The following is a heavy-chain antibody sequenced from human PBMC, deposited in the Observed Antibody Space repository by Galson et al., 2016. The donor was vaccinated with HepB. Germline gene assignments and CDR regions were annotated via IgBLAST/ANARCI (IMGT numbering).Heavy chain of an antibody. V-gene: IGHV5-51*01. CDR2: INPGDSET. Sequence: QSGAEVKKPGESLKISCKGSGYGFTNSWIAWVRQMPGKGLEWMGIINPGDSETKYSPSFQGQVTFSGDKSNSTVYLQWRSLRASDTAMFYCSRLFYVDRINFFALDVWGQGTTVTVSS. J-gene: IGHJ6*02. D-gene: IGHD2/OR15-2a*01. CDR3: SRLFYVDRINFFALDV. CDR1: GYGFTNSW.